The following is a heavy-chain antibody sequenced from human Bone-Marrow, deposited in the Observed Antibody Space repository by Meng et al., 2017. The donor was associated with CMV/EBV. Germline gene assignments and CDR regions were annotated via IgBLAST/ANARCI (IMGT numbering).Heavy chain of an antibody. CDR1: GGSISSYY. CDR2: IDYSAYT. CDR3: ARRNPYYYYGLDV. D-gene: IGHD1-14*01. V-gene: IGHV4-59*01. Sequence: SETLSLTCTVSGGSISSYYWSWIRQSPGRGLEWIGYIDYSAYTNYNPSLESRVTISVDTAKNQFSLKLSSVTAADTAVYYCARRNPYYYYGLDVWGQGTTVTGSS. J-gene: IGHJ6*01.